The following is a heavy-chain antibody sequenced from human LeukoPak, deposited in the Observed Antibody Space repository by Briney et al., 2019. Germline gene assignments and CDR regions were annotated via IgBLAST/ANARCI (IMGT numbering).Heavy chain of an antibody. Sequence: SVKVSCKASGGTFSSYAISWVRQAPGQGLEWMGRIIPIFGTANYAQKFQGRVTITTDESTSTAYMELSSLRSEDTAVCYCARAQPKGYSSSWYDYWGQGTLVTVSS. CDR3: ARAQPKGYSSSWYDY. J-gene: IGHJ4*02. D-gene: IGHD6-13*01. V-gene: IGHV1-69*05. CDR1: GGTFSSYA. CDR2: IIPIFGTA.